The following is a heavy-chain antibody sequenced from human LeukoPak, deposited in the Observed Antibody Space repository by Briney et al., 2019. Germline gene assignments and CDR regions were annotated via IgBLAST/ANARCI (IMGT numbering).Heavy chain of an antibody. CDR1: GGSISSGSYY. CDR3: ARVPAAPTYYYYYYMDV. V-gene: IGHV4-61*02. Sequence: SETLSLTCTVSGGSISSGSYYWSWIRQPAGKGLEWIGRIYTSGSTNYNPSLKSRVTISVDTSKNQFSLKLSSVTAADTAVYYCARVPAAPTYYYYYYMDVWGKGTTVTVSS. CDR2: IYTSGST. J-gene: IGHJ6*03. D-gene: IGHD2-2*01.